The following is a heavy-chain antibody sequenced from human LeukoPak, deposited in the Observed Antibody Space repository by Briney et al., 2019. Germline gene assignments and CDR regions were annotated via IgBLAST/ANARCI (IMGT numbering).Heavy chain of an antibody. CDR3: ARDPRAYCSSTSCHAFDL. D-gene: IGHD2-2*01. CDR1: GFTFSDYA. J-gene: IGHJ4*02. V-gene: IGHV3-30*04. Sequence: PGRSLRLSCAASGFTFSDYALHWVRQAPGKGLEWVAVVSYDGSNIYYADSVKGRFTISRDNSKNTLYLQMNSLRAEDTAVYYCARDPRAYCSSTSCHAFDLWSQGTLVTVSS. CDR2: VSYDGSNI.